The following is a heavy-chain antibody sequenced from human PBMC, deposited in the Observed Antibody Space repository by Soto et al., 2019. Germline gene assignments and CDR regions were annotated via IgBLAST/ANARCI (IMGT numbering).Heavy chain of an antibody. V-gene: IGHV3-23*01. CDR3: AKDAAVSGYVRYHYYGMDV. J-gene: IGHJ6*02. CDR1: GFTFSSYA. Sequence: VSLRLSCAASGFTFSSYAMSWVRQAPGKGLEWVSAISGSGGSTYYADSVKGRFTISRDNSKNTLYLQMNSLRAEDTAVYYCAKDAAVSGYVRYHYYGMDVWGQGTTVTVSS. CDR2: ISGSGGST. D-gene: IGHD5-12*01.